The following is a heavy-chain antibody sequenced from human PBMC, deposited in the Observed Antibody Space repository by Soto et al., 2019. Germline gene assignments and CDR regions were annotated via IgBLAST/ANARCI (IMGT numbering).Heavy chain of an antibody. J-gene: IGHJ4*02. D-gene: IGHD3-10*01. V-gene: IGHV5-10-1*01. Sequence: EVQLVQSGAEVKKPGESLRISCKGSGYSFTSYWISWVRQMPGKGLEWMGRIDPSDSYTNYSPSFQGHVTISADKSISTACLQWSSLKAADTAMYYCARRHGSGSYIGYWGQGTLVTVSS. CDR3: ARRHGSGSYIGY. CDR1: GYSFTSYW. CDR2: IDPSDSYT.